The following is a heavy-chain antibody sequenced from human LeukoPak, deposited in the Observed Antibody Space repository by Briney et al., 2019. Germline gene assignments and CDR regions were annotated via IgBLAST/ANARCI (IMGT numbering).Heavy chain of an antibody. J-gene: IGHJ4*02. V-gene: IGHV1-24*01. Sequence: ASVKVSCKVSGYTLTELSMHWVRQAPGKGLEWMGGFDPEDGETIYAQKFQGRVTMTEDTSTDTAYMELSSLRSEDTAVYYCARNYYDSSGYYYFDYWGREPWSPSPQ. CDR2: FDPEDGET. D-gene: IGHD3-22*01. CDR3: ARNYYDSSGYYYFDY. CDR1: GYTLTELS.